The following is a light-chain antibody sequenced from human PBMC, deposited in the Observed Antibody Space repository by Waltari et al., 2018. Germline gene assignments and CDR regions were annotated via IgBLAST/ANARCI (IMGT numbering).Light chain of an antibody. CDR3: QQYDISPLT. Sequence: GNLSLSPGERATLSCRASQTVRTTLLIYGASSRATGIPDRFSGSGSGTDFSLTISSLEPEDFAVYYCQQYDISPLTFGGGTKVEIK. V-gene: IGKV3-20*01. J-gene: IGKJ4*01. CDR2: GAS. CDR1: QTVRTT.